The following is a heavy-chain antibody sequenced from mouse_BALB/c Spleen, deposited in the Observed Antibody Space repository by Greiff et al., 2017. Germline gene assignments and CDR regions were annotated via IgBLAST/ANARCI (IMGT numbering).Heavy chain of an antibody. CDR2: ISSGSSTI. CDR3: ARSNYYGSSLYYAMDY. D-gene: IGHD1-1*01. J-gene: IGHJ4*01. CDR1: GFTFSSFG. V-gene: IGHV5-17*02. Sequence: EVNVVESGGGLVQPGGSRKLSCAASGFTFSSFGMHWVRQAPEKGLEWVAYISSGSSTIYYADTVKGRFTISRDNPKNTLFLQMTSLRSEDTAMYYCARSNYYGSSLYYAMDYWGQGTSVTVSS.